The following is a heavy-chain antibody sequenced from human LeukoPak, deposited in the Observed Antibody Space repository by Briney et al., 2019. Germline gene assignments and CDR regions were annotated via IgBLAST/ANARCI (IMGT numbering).Heavy chain of an antibody. J-gene: IGHJ4*02. CDR1: GFTFSSYS. V-gene: IGHV3-48*01. D-gene: IGHD3-10*01. Sequence: GGSLRLSCAASGFTFSSYSMNWVRQAPGKGLEWVSYISSSSSTIYYADSVKGRFTISRDNAKNSLYLQMNSLRAEDTAGYYCARXXXLWXGESFHISFDYWGQGTLVTVSS. CDR2: ISSSSSTI. CDR3: ARXXXLWXGESFHISFDY.